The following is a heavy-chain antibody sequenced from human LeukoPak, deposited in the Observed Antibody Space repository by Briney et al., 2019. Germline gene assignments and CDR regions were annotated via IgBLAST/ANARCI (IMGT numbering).Heavy chain of an antibody. CDR1: GYTFTGYY. CDR2: INPNSGGT. Sequence: ASVKVSCKASGYTFTGYYMHWVRQAPGQGLEWMGWINPNSGGTNYAQKFQGRVTMTRDTSISTAYMELSRLRSDDTAVYYCARDGGYSGYLVPLGGPMDVWGKGTTVTVSS. J-gene: IGHJ6*03. V-gene: IGHV1-2*02. D-gene: IGHD5-12*01. CDR3: ARDGGYSGYLVPLGGPMDV.